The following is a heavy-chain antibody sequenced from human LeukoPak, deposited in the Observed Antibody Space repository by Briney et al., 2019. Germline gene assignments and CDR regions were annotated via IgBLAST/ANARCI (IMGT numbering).Heavy chain of an antibody. CDR3: ARDRVLVAFDI. J-gene: IGHJ3*02. D-gene: IGHD6-6*01. V-gene: IGHV4-31*03. CDR1: GGSISSGGYY. Sequence: SQTLSLTCSVSGGSISSGGYYWSWIRQHPGKGLEWIGYIYYSGSTYYNPSLKSRVTISVATSKNQFSLKLSSVTAADTAVYYCARDRVLVAFDIWGQGTMVTVSS. CDR2: IYYSGST.